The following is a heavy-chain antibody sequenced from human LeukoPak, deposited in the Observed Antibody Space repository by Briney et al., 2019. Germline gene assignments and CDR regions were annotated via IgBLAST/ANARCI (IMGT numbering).Heavy chain of an antibody. Sequence: GESLKISCKGSRNSFTNYWIGWVRQMPGKGLEWMGIIYPGDSDTRYSPSFQGQVTISADKSIDTAYLQWSSLKASDTPMYYCARRHAALIVASDAFDIWGQGTVVTVSP. D-gene: IGHD3-22*01. J-gene: IGHJ3*02. CDR1: RNSFTNYW. CDR3: ARRHAALIVASDAFDI. CDR2: IYPGDSDT. V-gene: IGHV5-51*01.